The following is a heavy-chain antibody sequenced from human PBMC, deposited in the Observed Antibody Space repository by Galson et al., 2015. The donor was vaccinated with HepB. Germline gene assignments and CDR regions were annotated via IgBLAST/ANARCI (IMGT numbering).Heavy chain of an antibody. Sequence: SVKVSCKASGYTFTSYAMHWVRQAPGQRLEWMGWINVGNGNTKYSQKVQGRVTITRDTSASTAYMELSSLRSEDTAVYYCARATLGGNWFDPWGQGTLVTVSS. J-gene: IGHJ5*02. D-gene: IGHD3-16*01. CDR1: GYTFTSYA. V-gene: IGHV1-3*01. CDR3: ARATLGGNWFDP. CDR2: INVGNGNT.